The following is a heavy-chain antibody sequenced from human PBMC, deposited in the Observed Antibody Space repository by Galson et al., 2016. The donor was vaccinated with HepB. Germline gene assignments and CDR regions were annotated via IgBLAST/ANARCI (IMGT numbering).Heavy chain of an antibody. CDR2: IYHSGST. CDR3: ARELLRFGEFAYGMDV. CDR1: GGSISSDNW. J-gene: IGHJ6*02. D-gene: IGHD3-10*01. V-gene: IGHV4-4*02. Sequence: SETLSLTCAVSGGSISSDNWWSWVRQPPGKGLEWIGEIYHSGSTNYNPSLKSRVTISVDKSKNQFSLKLSSVTAADTAVYFCARELLRFGEFAYGMDVWGQGTTVTVSS.